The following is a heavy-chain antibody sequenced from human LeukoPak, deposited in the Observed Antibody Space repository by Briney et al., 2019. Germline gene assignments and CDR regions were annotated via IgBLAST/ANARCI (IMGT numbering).Heavy chain of an antibody. CDR2: IYYSGST. J-gene: IGHJ4*02. V-gene: IGHV4-4*02. CDR3: ARRYSGQFDY. Sequence: SETLSLTCAVSGGSISSSNWWSWVRQPPGKGLEWIGYIYYSGSTNYNPSLKSRVTISVDTSKNQFSLKLSSVTAADTAVYYCARRYSGQFDYWGQGTLVTVSS. D-gene: IGHD5-12*01. CDR1: GGSISSSNW.